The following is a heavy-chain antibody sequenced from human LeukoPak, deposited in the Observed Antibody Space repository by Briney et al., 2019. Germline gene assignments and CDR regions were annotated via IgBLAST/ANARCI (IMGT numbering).Heavy chain of an antibody. Sequence: PGGSLRLSCAASGFTFNYYWLTWVRRAPGKGREGVANIQQDGSEKYYVDSVKGRFIISRDNAKNSLYLQMNSLRAEDTAVYYCARVRKLRTRGVMDPLDYWGQGTLVTVSS. V-gene: IGHV3-7*01. CDR3: ARVRKLRTRGVMDPLDY. CDR1: GFTFNYYW. CDR2: IQQDGSEK. J-gene: IGHJ4*02. D-gene: IGHD3-10*01.